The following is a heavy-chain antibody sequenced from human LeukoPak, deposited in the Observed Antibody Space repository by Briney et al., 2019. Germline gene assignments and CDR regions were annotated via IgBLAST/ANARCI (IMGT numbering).Heavy chain of an antibody. J-gene: IGHJ4*02. CDR3: ARDRTASDY. Sequence: GSLRLSCAASGFTFSSYSMNWVRQAPGKGLEWVSSISSSSSYIYYAESVKGRFTISRDNAKNSLYLQMNSLRAEDTAVYYCARDRTASDYWGQGTLVTVSS. CDR1: GFTFSSYS. D-gene: IGHD4-17*01. V-gene: IGHV3-21*01. CDR2: ISSSSSYI.